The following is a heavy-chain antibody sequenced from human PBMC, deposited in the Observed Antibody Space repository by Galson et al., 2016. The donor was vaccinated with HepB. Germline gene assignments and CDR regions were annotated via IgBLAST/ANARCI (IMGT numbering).Heavy chain of an antibody. V-gene: IGHV4-31*03. J-gene: IGHJ4*02. D-gene: IGHD4-17*01. CDR3: ARGGPDFGDFQ. CDR1: GGSISSGGYY. CDR2: IYYSGMT. Sequence: TLSLTCTVSGGSISSGGYYWTWVRQRPGKGLEWIGYIYYSGMTYYNPSLERRIVIFAETYKNQFSLKLSSVTAADTAFYYCARGGPDFGDFQWGQGTLITVSS.